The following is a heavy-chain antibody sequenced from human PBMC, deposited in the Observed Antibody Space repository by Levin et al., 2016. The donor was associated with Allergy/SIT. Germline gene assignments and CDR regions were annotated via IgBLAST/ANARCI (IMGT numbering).Heavy chain of an antibody. CDR2: ISGSGSSS. Sequence: ETLSLTCAASGFTFSSCAMNWVRQAPGRGLEWVSGISGSGSSSYYADSVKGRFTISRDNSKNTLYLQMNTLRAEDTAVYYCTKDRVGATPFDHWGQGTRVTVSS. J-gene: IGHJ4*02. CDR3: TKDRVGATPFDH. D-gene: IGHD1-26*01. V-gene: IGHV3-23*01. CDR1: GFTFSSCA.